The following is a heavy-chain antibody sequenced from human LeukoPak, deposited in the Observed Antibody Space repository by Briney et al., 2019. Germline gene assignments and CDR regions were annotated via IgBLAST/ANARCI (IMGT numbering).Heavy chain of an antibody. D-gene: IGHD3-3*01. J-gene: IGHJ6*03. V-gene: IGHV3-21*01. Sequence: PGGSLRLSCAASGFTFSSYSMNWVRQAPGKGLEWVSSISSSSSYIYYADSVKGRFSISRDNAKNSLYLQMNSLRAEDTAVYYCAREYYDFWSGYFLPYYYYYMDVWGKGTTVTVSS. CDR2: ISSSSSYI. CDR1: GFTFSSYS. CDR3: AREYYDFWSGYFLPYYYYYMDV.